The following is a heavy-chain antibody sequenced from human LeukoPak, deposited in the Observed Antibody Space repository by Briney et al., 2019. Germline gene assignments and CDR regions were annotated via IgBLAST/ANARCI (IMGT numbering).Heavy chain of an antibody. D-gene: IGHD2-2*01. J-gene: IGHJ4*02. CDR1: GFTFSSYS. Sequence: GSLRLSCAASGFTFSSYSMNWVRQAPGKGLEYVSAISTDGGSPYYANSVKGRLTISRDNSKNTLYLQMGSLRAEDMAVYYCARWSSTSCYDYWGQGTLVTVSS. CDR2: ISTDGGSP. V-gene: IGHV3-64*01. CDR3: ARWSSTSCYDY.